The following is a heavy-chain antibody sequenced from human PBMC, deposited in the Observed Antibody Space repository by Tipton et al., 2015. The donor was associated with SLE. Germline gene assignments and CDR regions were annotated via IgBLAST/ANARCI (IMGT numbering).Heavy chain of an antibody. CDR3: AKEVYGGNLYYYFDL. Sequence: SLRLSCAASGFTFDDYAMHWVRQAPGKGLEWVSSISWNSGSIVYADSVKGRFTISRDNAKNSLYLQMNSLRAEDTALYYCAKEVYGGNLYYYFDLWFRVTLVTVSS. CDR1: GFTFDDYA. CDR2: ISWNSGSI. J-gene: IGHJ2*01. V-gene: IGHV3-9*01. D-gene: IGHD4-23*01.